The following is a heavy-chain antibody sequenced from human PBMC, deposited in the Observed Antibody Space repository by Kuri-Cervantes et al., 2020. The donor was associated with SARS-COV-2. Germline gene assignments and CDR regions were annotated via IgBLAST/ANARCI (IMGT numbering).Heavy chain of an antibody. CDR1: GGSISSYY. V-gene: IGHV4-4*07. Sequence: SETLSLTCTVSGGSISSYYWSWIRQPAGKGLEWIGRIYTSGSTNYNPSLKSRVTMSVDTSKNQFSLKLSSVNAADTAVYYRARDGFGYDYVWGSYRYDYWGQGTLVTVSS. J-gene: IGHJ4*02. D-gene: IGHD3-16*02. CDR3: ARDGFGYDYVWGSYRYDY. CDR2: IYTSGST.